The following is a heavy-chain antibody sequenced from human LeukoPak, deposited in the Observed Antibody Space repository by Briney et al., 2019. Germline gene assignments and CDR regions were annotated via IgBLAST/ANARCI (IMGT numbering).Heavy chain of an antibody. J-gene: IGHJ4*02. CDR2: ISGRSSTI. CDR3: ARDRLTSGSYFFDY. V-gene: IGHV3-48*01. D-gene: IGHD1-26*01. CDR1: AFTFSDYS. Sequence: GGSLRLSCAASAFTFSDYSMNWVRQAPGKGLEWISYISGRSSTIYYADSVGGRFTISRDNAKNSMYLQMNSLRAEDTAVYYCARDRLTSGSYFFDYWGQGTLVTVSS.